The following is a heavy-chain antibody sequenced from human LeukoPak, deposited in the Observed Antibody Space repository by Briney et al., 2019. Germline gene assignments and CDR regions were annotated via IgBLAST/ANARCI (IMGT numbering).Heavy chain of an antibody. CDR3: ARLPAAGTGPDY. CDR1: GGSVSSGISY. CDR2: ISGSGGS. J-gene: IGHJ4*02. V-gene: IGHV4-61*01. D-gene: IGHD6-13*01. Sequence: SETLSLTCSVSGGSVSSGISYWSWIRQPPGEGLEWIAYISGSGGSDYNPPLRGRVTISLDTSKNQFSLRLTSVTAADTAVYYCARLPAAGTGPDYWGQGTLVTVSS.